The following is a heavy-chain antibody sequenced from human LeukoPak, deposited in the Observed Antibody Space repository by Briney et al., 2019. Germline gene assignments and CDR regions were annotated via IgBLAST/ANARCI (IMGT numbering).Heavy chain of an antibody. CDR1: GYTFTNYG. CDR3: ARGGMGIQLWSFDG. J-gene: IGHJ4*02. V-gene: IGHV1-18*01. CDR2: ISAYNGNT. Sequence: GASVKVSCKTSGYTFTNYGISWVRQAPGLGLEWMGWISAYNGNTNYAQKVQGRVTMTTDTSTSTAYMELRSLRFDDTAVYYCARGGMGIQLWSFDGWGQGTLVTVSS. D-gene: IGHD5-18*01.